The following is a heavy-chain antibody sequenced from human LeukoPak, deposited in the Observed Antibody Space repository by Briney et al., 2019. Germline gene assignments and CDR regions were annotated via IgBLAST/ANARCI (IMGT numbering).Heavy chain of an antibody. Sequence: SETLSLTCTVSGGSITTNYWSWIRQPPGKGLEWIVYIYYTGSTNYNPSLTSRVTISVDTSKNQFSLKLSSVTAADTAIYYCARMSSSWLTVDHWGQGTLVTVSS. CDR1: GGSITTNY. CDR2: IYYTGST. CDR3: ARMSSSWLTVDH. V-gene: IGHV4-59*08. D-gene: IGHD6-13*01. J-gene: IGHJ4*02.